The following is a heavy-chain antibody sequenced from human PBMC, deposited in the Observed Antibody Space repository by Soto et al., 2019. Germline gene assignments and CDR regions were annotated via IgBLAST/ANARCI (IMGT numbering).Heavy chain of an antibody. J-gene: IGHJ4*02. CDR1: GYTFSTYG. D-gene: IGHD1-26*01. V-gene: IGHV1-18*01. CDR2: ISAYNHYT. Sequence: QVDLVQSGPEVRKPGASVNVSCKASGYTFSTYGISWVRQAPAQGLEWMGWISAYNHYTNYAQKFQHRVTMTTDTSTDTAYMELRSLTSRDTAMYFCARVGPSREVPYPFEYWGQGTLVTVSS. CDR3: ARVGPSREVPYPFEY.